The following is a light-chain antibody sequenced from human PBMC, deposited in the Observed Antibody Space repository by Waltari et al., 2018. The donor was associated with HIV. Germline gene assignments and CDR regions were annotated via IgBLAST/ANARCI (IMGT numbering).Light chain of an antibody. J-gene: IGKJ1*01. Sequence: EIVMTQSPATLSVSPGERATLSCRASQSVSSNLAWYHQQPGQAPRLLIYGASTRATGIPARFSGSGSGTEFTLTISSLQSEDFAVYYCQQYNNWPGTFGQGTKVEIK. CDR3: QQYNNWPGT. CDR1: QSVSSN. CDR2: GAS. V-gene: IGKV3-15*01.